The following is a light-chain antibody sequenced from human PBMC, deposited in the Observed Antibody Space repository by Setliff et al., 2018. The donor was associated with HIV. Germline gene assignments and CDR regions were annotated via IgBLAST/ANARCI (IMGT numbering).Light chain of an antibody. J-gene: IGLJ1*01. CDR2: DVS. CDR3: SSYTGRSTLV. V-gene: IGLV2-14*01. Sequence: QSVLTQPASVSGSPGQSITISCTGISSDVGNYNYVSWYQERPGKAPKLMIYDVSKRPSGVSNRFSGSKSGNTASLTISGLQAEDEADYHCSSYTGRSTLVFGTGTKVTVL. CDR1: SSDVGNYNY.